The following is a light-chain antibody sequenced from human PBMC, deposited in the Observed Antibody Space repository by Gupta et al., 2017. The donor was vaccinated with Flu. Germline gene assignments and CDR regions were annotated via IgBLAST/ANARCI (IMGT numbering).Light chain of an antibody. CDR1: TSNIGSNF. CDR2: KSN. Sequence: RVTIPCSGTTSNIGSNFVYWYQQPPEPAPNLLIHKSNQRPSGVPDRFSGSKSDTSASLAISGLRAEDEADYYCASWDDSPSGLVFGGGTKVTVL. CDR3: ASWDDSPSGLV. V-gene: IGLV1-47*01. J-gene: IGLJ3*02.